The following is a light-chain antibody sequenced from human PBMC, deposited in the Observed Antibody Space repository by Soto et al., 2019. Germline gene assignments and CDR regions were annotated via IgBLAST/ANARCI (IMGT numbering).Light chain of an antibody. J-gene: IGLJ1*01. CDR3: ISFTSSNTFV. V-gene: IGLV2-14*01. CDR1: SSDVGGYNY. Sequence: QPVLTQPASVSGSPGQSITISCTGTSSDVGGYNYVSWYQQHPGKAPKLMIYEVSNRPSGVSNRFSGSKSGNTASLTISGLQAEDEADYYCISFTSSNTFVFGTGTKVTVL. CDR2: EVS.